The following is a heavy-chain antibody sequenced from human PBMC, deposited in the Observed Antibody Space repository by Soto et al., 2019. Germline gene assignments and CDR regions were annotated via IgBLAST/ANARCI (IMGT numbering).Heavy chain of an antibody. D-gene: IGHD1-7*01. CDR1: GFTFSSYG. CDR2: ISYDGSNK. V-gene: IGHV3-30*18. J-gene: IGHJ6*02. Sequence: GGSLRLSCAASGFTFSSYGMHWVRQAPGKGLEWVAVISYDGSNKYYADSVKGRFTISRDNSKNTLYLQMNSLRAEDTAVYYCAKDSSNWNYEFGYYYYYGMDVWGQGTTVTVSS. CDR3: AKDSSNWNYEFGYYYYYGMDV.